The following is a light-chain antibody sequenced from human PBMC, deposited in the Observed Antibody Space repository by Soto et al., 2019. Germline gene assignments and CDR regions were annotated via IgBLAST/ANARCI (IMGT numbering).Light chain of an antibody. CDR3: CSYTTSSTLV. Sequence: QSALTQPASVSGSPGQSITISCTGTSSDIGGYNYVSWYQQHPGEAPKLVIYEVSNRPSGVSNRFSGSKSGNTASLTISGLQADDEADYYCCSYTTSSTLVFGGGTKLTVL. CDR2: EVS. V-gene: IGLV2-14*01. J-gene: IGLJ2*01. CDR1: SSDIGGYNY.